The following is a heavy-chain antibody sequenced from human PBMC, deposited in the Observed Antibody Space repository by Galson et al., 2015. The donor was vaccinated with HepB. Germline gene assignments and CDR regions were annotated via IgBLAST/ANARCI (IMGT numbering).Heavy chain of an antibody. CDR2: IYPGDSDT. CDR3: ARHVMAYQPLLYGGDKKLDY. CDR1: GYSFTSYW. J-gene: IGHJ4*02. D-gene: IGHD2-2*02. Sequence: QSGAEVKKPGESLKISCKGSGYSFTSYWIGWLRQMPGKGLEWMGIIYPGDSDTRYSPSFQGQVTISADKSISIAYLQWSSLKASDTAMHYCARHVMAYQPLLYGGDKKLDYWGQGTLVTVSS. V-gene: IGHV5-51*01.